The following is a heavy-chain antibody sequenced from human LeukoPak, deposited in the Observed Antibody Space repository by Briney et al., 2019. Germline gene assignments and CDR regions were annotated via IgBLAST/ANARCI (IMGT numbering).Heavy chain of an antibody. V-gene: IGHV3-23*01. CDR1: GFTFSSYA. CDR3: AKASSGYGGLSEF. CDR2: IRGSGDST. Sequence: GGSRRLSCAASGFTFSSYAMSWVRQAPGKGLEWVSGIRGSGDSTYYADSVKGRFTISRDNSKNTLYLQMISLRVEDTAVYYCAKASSGYGGLSEFWGQGILVTVSS. D-gene: IGHD5-12*01. J-gene: IGHJ4*02.